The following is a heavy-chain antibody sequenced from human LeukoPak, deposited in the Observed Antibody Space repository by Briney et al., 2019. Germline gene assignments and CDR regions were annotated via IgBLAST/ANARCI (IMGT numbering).Heavy chain of an antibody. D-gene: IGHD4-17*01. V-gene: IGHV4-4*07. J-gene: IGHJ4*02. CDR2: IYSSGST. CDR3: ARGGEAGLAD. CDR1: GGSISTYY. Sequence: SETLSLTCTVSGGSISTYYWSWIRQPAGKDLEWIGHIYSSGSTNYNPSLKSRVTMSVDTSKNQLSLKLNSVTAADTAVYYCARGGEAGLADWGQGTLVTVSS.